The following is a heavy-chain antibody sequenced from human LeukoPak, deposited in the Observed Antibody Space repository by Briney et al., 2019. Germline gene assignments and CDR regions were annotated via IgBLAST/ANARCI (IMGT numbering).Heavy chain of an antibody. CDR3: ARDLLAFDI. CDR1: GFIVSNYY. J-gene: IGHJ3*02. Sequence: GGSLRLSCVASGFIVSNYYMSWVRQAPGKGLEWVSVIYSGGGTYYADSVKGRFTISRDNSKNTLFLQMNRLRVEDTAVYYCARDLLAFDIWGQRTMVTVSS. V-gene: IGHV3-53*01. CDR2: IYSGGGT.